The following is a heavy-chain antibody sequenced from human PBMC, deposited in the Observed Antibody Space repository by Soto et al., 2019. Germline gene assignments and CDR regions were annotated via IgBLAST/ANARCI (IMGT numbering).Heavy chain of an antibody. Sequence: SETLSLTCAVHGGSFSCFYWTWIRQPPGKGLEWIGDINHSGSSNYKPPLKSRVTMSLDTSRSQFSLSLDSVTAADTAVYYCARMAGPWYFDLWGRGTLVTVSS. CDR2: INHSGSS. CDR3: ARMAGPWYFDL. V-gene: IGHV4-34*01. J-gene: IGHJ2*01. CDR1: GGSFSCFY.